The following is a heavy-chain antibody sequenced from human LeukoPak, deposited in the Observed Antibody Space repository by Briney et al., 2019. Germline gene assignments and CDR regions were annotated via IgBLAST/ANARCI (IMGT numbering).Heavy chain of an antibody. CDR3: ARYSSSWYAVDY. CDR1: GFTFSSYA. V-gene: IGHV3-23*01. CDR2: ISGSGGST. D-gene: IGHD6-13*01. J-gene: IGHJ4*02. Sequence: GGSLRLSCAASGFTFSSYAMSWVRQAPGKGLEWVSAISGSGGSTYYADSVKGRFTISRDNSKNTLYLQMNSLRAEDTAVYYCARYSSSWYAVDYWGQGTLVTVSS.